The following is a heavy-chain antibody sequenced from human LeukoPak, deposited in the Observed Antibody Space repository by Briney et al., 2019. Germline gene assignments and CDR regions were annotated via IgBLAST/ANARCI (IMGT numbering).Heavy chain of an antibody. V-gene: IGHV3-53*04. D-gene: IGHD5-12*01. CDR3: ARGGYSGYDRDAFDI. CDR2: IYSDDST. J-gene: IGHJ3*02. Sequence: PRGSLRLSCAASGFTVSSNYMSWVRQAPGKGLEWVSVIYSDDSTYYADSVKGRFTISRHNSKNTLYLQMNSLRAEDTAVYYCARGGYSGYDRDAFDIWGQGTMVTVSS. CDR1: GFTVSSNY.